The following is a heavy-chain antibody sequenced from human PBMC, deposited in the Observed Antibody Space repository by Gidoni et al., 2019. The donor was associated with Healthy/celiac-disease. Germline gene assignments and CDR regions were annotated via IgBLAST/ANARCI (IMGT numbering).Heavy chain of an antibody. CDR1: EFTFSSYW. Sequence: EVDLVESGGGLVQPGVSLRLSCAASEFTFSSYWMHWVRQAPGKGLVWVSRIKSDGSRTSYADSVKGRFTISRDNAKNTLYLQMNSLRDEDTAVYYCARAEYGDSYYYYGMDVWGQGTTVTVSS. V-gene: IGHV3-74*01. CDR2: IKSDGSRT. D-gene: IGHD4-17*01. CDR3: ARAEYGDSYYYYGMDV. J-gene: IGHJ6*02.